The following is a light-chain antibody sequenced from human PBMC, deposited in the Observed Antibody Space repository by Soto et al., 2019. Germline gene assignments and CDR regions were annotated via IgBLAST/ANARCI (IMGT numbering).Light chain of an antibody. CDR2: DLT. CDR3: SSYTSSNTYV. Sequence: QSALTQPASVSGSPGQSITISCTGTSSDVGGYNYVSWYQQHPGKAPKLMIYDLTNRPSGVCIRFSGSKSGNRASLTISGLQADDEADYYCSSYTSSNTYVFGTGTKLTAL. V-gene: IGLV2-14*03. CDR1: SSDVGGYNY. J-gene: IGLJ1*01.